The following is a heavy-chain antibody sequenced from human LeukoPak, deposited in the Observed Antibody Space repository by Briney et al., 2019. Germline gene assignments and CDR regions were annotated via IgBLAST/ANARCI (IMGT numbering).Heavy chain of an antibody. Sequence: RGSLRLSCAASGFTFSDYYMSWIRQAPGKGLEWVSYISSSGSTIYYADSVKGRFTISRDNAKNSLYLQMNSLRAEDTAVYYCARDKFMDCSSTSCYFYYYYYGTDVWGQGTTVTVSS. CDR1: GFTFSDYY. CDR3: ARDKFMDCSSTSCYFYYYYYGTDV. J-gene: IGHJ6*02. V-gene: IGHV3-11*01. CDR2: ISSSGSTI. D-gene: IGHD2-2*01.